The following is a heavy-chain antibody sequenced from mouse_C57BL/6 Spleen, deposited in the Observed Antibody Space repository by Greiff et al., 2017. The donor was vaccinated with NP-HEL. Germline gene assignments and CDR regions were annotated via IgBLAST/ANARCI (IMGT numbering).Heavy chain of an antibody. Sequence: VQLQESGAELVKPGASVKISCKASGYAFSSYWMNWVKQRPGKGLEWIGQIYPGDGDTNYNGKFKGKATLTADKSSSTAYMQLSSLTSEDSAVYFCARDYYSNPFAYWGQGTLVTVSA. CDR3: ARDYYSNPFAY. CDR2: IYPGDGDT. CDR1: GYAFSSYW. V-gene: IGHV1-80*01. D-gene: IGHD2-5*01. J-gene: IGHJ3*01.